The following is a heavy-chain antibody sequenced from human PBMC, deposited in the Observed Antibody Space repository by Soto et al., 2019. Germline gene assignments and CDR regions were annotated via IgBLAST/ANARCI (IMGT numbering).Heavy chain of an antibody. Sequence: EVQLLESGGGLVQPGGSLRLSCAASGFTFSSYGMSWVRQAPGKGLEWVSSITGSAGSTYYADSVKGRFTSSRDNSKNTLYLQMNSLRAEDTAVYYCAKDRNRWLRFDLGYWGQGTLVTVSS. CDR3: AKDRNRWLRFDLGY. CDR2: ITGSAGST. CDR1: GFTFSSYG. D-gene: IGHD5-12*01. V-gene: IGHV3-23*01. J-gene: IGHJ4*02.